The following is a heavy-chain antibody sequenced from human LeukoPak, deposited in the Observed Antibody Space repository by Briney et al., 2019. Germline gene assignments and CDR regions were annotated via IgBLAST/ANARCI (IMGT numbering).Heavy chain of an antibody. CDR2: INPSGGST. J-gene: IGHJ3*02. Sequence: ASVKVSCKSYGYTFTSYFMHWVRQAPGQGLEWMGIINPSGGSTNYAQKFQGGVTMTRDTSTSTVYTELSRLRSEDTAVYYCARGDHVRIYAESAFDIWGQGTKVTVSS. CDR3: ARGDHVRIYAESAFDI. CDR1: GYTFTSYF. V-gene: IGHV1-46*01. D-gene: IGHD3-3*01.